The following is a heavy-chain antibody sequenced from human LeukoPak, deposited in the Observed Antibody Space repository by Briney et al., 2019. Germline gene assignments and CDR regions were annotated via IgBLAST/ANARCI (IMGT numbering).Heavy chain of an antibody. V-gene: IGHV1-2*02. Sequence: ASVTVSCTASGYTFTGYYMHWVRQAPGQGLEWMGWINPNSGGTNYAQKFQGRVTMTRDTSISTAYMELSRLRSDDTVVYYSTRDSTQLESAFDYWGQGTLVTVSS. CDR1: GYTFTGYY. CDR3: TRDSTQLESAFDY. J-gene: IGHJ4*02. CDR2: INPNSGGT. D-gene: IGHD1-1*01.